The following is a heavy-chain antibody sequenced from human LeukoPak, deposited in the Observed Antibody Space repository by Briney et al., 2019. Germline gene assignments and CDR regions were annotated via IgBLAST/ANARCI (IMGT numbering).Heavy chain of an antibody. J-gene: IGHJ4*02. CDR2: ISGSGGST. V-gene: IGHV3-23*01. CDR1: GFTFSSYA. CDR3: SVKEISSSGWYYLDY. D-gene: IGHD6-19*01. Sequence: GGSLRLSCAASGFTFSSYAMSWVRQAPGKGLEWVSAISGSGGSTYYADSVKGRFTISRDNSKNTLYLHMNSLGAEDTAVYYCSVKEISSSGWYYLDYWGQGTLVTVSS.